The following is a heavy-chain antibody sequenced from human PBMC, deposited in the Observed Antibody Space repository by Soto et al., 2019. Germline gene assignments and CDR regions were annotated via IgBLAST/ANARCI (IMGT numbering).Heavy chain of an antibody. V-gene: IGHV4-59*11. Sequence: ASETLSLTCTVSGGSTSGHYWSWIRQPPGKGLEWIGYIYSSGSPHHNPSLKSRVIISEDRSKNQIYLKLNSVTAADTAVYYCAREYYYDSSGIGFDPRGPGTLVTVSS. J-gene: IGHJ5*02. CDR1: GGSTSGHY. CDR2: IYSSGSP. CDR3: AREYYYDSSGIGFDP. D-gene: IGHD3-22*01.